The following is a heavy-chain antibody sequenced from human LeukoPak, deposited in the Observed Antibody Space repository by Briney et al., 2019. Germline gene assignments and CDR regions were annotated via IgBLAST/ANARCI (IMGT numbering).Heavy chain of an antibody. CDR3: ASSSGRYID. CDR1: GFTFSSYS. V-gene: IGHV3-21*01. J-gene: IGHJ4*02. Sequence: GESLKISCAAPGFTFSSYSMNWVRQAPGKGLEWVSSITPSSSYIYYADSVKGRFTISRDNAKYSLYLQMNSLRVEDTAVYYCASSSGRYIDWGQGTLVTVSS. D-gene: IGHD6-19*01. CDR2: ITPSSSYI.